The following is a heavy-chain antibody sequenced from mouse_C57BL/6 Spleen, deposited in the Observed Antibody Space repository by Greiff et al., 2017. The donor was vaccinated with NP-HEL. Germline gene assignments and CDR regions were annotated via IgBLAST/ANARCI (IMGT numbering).Heavy chain of an antibody. CDR2: INPSNGGT. CDR1: GYTFTSYW. V-gene: IGHV1-53*01. Sequence: QVQLQQSGTELVKPGASVKLSCKASGYTFTSYWMHWVKQRPGQGLEWIGNINPSNGGTNYNEKFKSKATLTVDKSSSTAYMQLSSLTSEDSAVYYCARNPFYDGYFDYWGQGTTLTVSS. D-gene: IGHD2-3*01. CDR3: ARNPFYDGYFDY. J-gene: IGHJ2*01.